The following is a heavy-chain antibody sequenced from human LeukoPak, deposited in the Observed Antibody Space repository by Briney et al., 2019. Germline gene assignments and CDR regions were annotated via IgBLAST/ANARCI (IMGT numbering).Heavy chain of an antibody. Sequence: PGGSLRLSCAASGFTFSSYAMHWVRQAPGKGLEWVAVISYDGSNKYYADSVKGRFTISRDNSKNTLYLQMNSLRAEDTAVYYCARDSDDSSGYYRGTFVDYWGQGTLVTVSS. CDR3: ARDSDDSSGYYRGTFVDY. CDR1: GFTFSSYA. CDR2: ISYDGSNK. D-gene: IGHD3-22*01. V-gene: IGHV3-30*04. J-gene: IGHJ4*02.